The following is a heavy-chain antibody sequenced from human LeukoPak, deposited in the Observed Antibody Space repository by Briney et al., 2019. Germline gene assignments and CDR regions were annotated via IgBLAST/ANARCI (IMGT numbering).Heavy chain of an antibody. V-gene: IGHV3-64*01. CDR3: ARVSYYGSGSYYNQYYFDY. J-gene: IGHJ4*02. CDR2: ISSNGGST. D-gene: IGHD3-10*01. CDR1: GFTFSSYA. Sequence: GGSLRLSCAASGFTFSSYAMHWVRQAQGKGLEYVSAISSNGGSTYYANSVKGRFTISRDNSKNTLYLQMGSLRAEDMAVYYCARVSYYGSGSYYNQYYFDYWGQGTLVTVSS.